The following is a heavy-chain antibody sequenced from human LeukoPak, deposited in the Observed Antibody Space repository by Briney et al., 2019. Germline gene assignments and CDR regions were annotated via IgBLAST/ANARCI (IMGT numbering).Heavy chain of an antibody. CDR3: ARRLPYPSSGSGGFDY. Sequence: GESLKISCKGSGYSFTSYWIGWVRQMPGKGLEWMGIIYPGDSDIRYSPSFQGQVTISADKSISTAYLQWSSLKASDTAMYYCARRLPYPSSGSGGFDYWGQGTLVTVSS. J-gene: IGHJ4*02. CDR2: IYPGDSDI. V-gene: IGHV5-51*01. D-gene: IGHD6-13*01. CDR1: GYSFTSYW.